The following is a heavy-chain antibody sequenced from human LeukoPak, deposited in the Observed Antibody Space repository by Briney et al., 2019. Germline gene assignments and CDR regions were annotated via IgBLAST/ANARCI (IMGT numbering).Heavy chain of an antibody. CDR1: GGTFSSYS. D-gene: IGHD1-14*01. CDR2: IIPMFGTT. V-gene: IGHV1-69*06. Sequence: ASVKVSCKASGGTFSSYSISWVRQAPGQGLEWMGVIIPMFGTTTYAQRFQGRVTITADKPTSTAYMELSSLRSEDTAVYYCARDSYRTRNYNWFDPWGQGTLVTVSS. CDR3: ARDSYRTRNYNWFDP. J-gene: IGHJ5*02.